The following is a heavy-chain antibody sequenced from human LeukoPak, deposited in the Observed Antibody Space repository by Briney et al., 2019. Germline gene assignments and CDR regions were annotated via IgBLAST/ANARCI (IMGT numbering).Heavy chain of an antibody. D-gene: IGHD3-22*01. J-gene: IGHJ6*02. CDR2: INPSGDST. V-gene: IGHV1-46*01. CDR1: GYTFTSYY. Sequence: ASVKVSCTASGYTFTSYYIHWVRQAPGQGLEWMGVINPSGDSTSYAQKFQGRVTMTRDTSTSTVYMELSSLRSEDTAVHYCARGHDSAHVYYYYYGMDVWGQGITVTVSS. CDR3: ARGHDSAHVYYYYYGMDV.